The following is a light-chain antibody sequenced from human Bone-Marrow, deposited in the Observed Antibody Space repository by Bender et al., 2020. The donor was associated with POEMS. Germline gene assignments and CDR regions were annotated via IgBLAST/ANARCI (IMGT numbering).Light chain of an antibody. Sequence: QSALTQPASVSGSPGQSITISCTGTSRDLGNYNYVTWYQQYPGKAPKLIIYDVSNRPSGVSNRFSGSKSGYTASLTISGLQAEDEADFYCCSYADNSVWVFGGGTKLTVL. J-gene: IGLJ3*02. CDR3: CSYADNSVWV. CDR1: SRDLGNYNY. CDR2: DVS. V-gene: IGLV2-14*01.